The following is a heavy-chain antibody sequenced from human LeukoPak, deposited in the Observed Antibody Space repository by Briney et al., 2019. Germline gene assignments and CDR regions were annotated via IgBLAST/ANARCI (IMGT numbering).Heavy chain of an antibody. CDR3: ARVSGIAVAGNDAFDI. CDR2: ISAYNGNT. Sequence: ASVKVSCKASGYTFTSYGISWVRQAPGQGLEWMGWISAYNGNTNYAQKLQGRVTMTTDTSTSTAYMELTSLRSDDTAVYYCARVSGIAVAGNDAFDIWGQGTMVTVSS. CDR1: GYTFTSYG. V-gene: IGHV1-18*01. D-gene: IGHD6-19*01. J-gene: IGHJ3*02.